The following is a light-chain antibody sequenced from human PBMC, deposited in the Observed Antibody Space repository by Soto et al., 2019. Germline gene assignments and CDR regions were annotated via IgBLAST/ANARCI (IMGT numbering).Light chain of an antibody. CDR2: LEGSGSY. Sequence: QTVVTQSSSASASLGSSVKLTCTLSSGHSSYIIAWHQQQPGKAPRYLMKLEGSGSYNKGSGVPDRFSGSSSGADRYLTISHLQSEDEADYYCETWDSNTRVFGTGTKLTVL. V-gene: IGLV4-60*03. J-gene: IGLJ1*01. CDR3: ETWDSNTRV. CDR1: SGHSSYI.